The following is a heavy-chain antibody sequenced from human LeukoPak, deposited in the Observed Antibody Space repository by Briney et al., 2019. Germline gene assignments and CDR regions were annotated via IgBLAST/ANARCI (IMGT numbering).Heavy chain of an antibody. J-gene: IGHJ1*01. CDR1: GFTFSSYE. Sequence: GGSLRLSCAASGFTFSSYEMKWVRQAPGKGLEWVSYISSSGSTIYYADSVRGRFTISRDNSKNTLYLQINSLRADDTAVYYCAKGRVGTNGVLEHWGQGTLVTVSS. CDR2: ISSSGSTI. D-gene: IGHD1-26*01. CDR3: AKGRVGTNGVLEH. V-gene: IGHV3-48*03.